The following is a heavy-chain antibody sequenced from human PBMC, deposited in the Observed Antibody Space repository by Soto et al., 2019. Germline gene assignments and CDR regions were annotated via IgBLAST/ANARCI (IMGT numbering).Heavy chain of an antibody. CDR1: GYSFNDYW. V-gene: IGHV5-51*01. J-gene: IGHJ6*02. CDR2: IYPADSDT. CDR3: ARHLTPPHSDYYAMDV. Sequence: GESLKISCEGSGYSFNDYWIAWVRQMPGKGLECLGIIYPADSDTRYNPSFEGHVTISGDRSTSTAYLQWSSLKASDTAIYYCARHLTPPHSDYYAMDVWGQGTTVTV. D-gene: IGHD3-16*01.